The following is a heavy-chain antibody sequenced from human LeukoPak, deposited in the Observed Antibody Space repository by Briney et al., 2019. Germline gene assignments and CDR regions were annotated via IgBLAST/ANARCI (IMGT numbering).Heavy chain of an antibody. Sequence: SETLSLTCTVSGGSISSSSYYWAWIRQPPGKGLEWIGSIYYSGSTYYNPSLKSRVTISVDTSKNQFSLKLSSVTAADTAVYYCARLSQLGSSWYGRGYYYMDVWGKGTTVTVSS. V-gene: IGHV4-39*01. D-gene: IGHD6-13*01. CDR1: GGSISSSSYY. CDR2: IYYSGST. J-gene: IGHJ6*03. CDR3: ARLSQLGSSWYGRGYYYMDV.